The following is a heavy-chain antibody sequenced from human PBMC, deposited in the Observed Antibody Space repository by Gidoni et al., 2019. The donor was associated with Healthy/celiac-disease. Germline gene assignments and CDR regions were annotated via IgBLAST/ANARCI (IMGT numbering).Heavy chain of an antibody. D-gene: IGHD2-15*01. CDR1: GFSLSTSGVG. CDR3: AHRHGRYCSGGSCYRSTGYFDY. CDR2: IYWNDDK. V-gene: IGHV2-5*01. J-gene: IGHJ4*02. Sequence: QITLKESGPTLVKPTQTLTLTCTFSGFSLSTSGVGVGWIRQPPGKALEWLALIYWNDDKRYSPSLKSRLTITKDTSKNQVVLTMTNMDPVDTATYYCAHRHGRYCSGGSCYRSTGYFDYWGQGTLVTVSS.